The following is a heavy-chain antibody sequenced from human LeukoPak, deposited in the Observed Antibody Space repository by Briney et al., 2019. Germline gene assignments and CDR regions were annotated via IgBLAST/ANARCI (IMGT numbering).Heavy chain of an antibody. CDR1: GYSISSGYY. J-gene: IGHJ2*01. V-gene: IGHV4-38-2*02. Sequence: PSETLSLTCTVSGYSISSGYYWGWIRQPPGKGLEWIGSIYHSGSTYYNPSLKSRVTISVDTSKNQFSLKLSSVTAADTAVYYCARGPREQQLVLSVYFDLWGRGTLVTVSS. CDR2: IYHSGST. D-gene: IGHD6-13*01. CDR3: ARGPREQQLVLSVYFDL.